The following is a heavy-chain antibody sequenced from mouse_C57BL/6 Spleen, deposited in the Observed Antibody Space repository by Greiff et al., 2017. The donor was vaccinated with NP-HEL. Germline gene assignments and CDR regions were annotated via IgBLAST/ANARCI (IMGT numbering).Heavy chain of an antibody. D-gene: IGHD4-1*01. CDR2: IYPGDGDT. J-gene: IGHJ4*01. Sequence: QVQLQQSGAELVKPGASVKISCKASGYAFSSYWMNWVKQRPGKGLEWIGQIYPGDGDTNYNGTFKGKATLTADKSSSTAYMQLSSLTSEDSAVYFCARSNWDYAMDYWGQGTSVTVSS. CDR1: GYAFSSYW. CDR3: ARSNWDYAMDY. V-gene: IGHV1-80*01.